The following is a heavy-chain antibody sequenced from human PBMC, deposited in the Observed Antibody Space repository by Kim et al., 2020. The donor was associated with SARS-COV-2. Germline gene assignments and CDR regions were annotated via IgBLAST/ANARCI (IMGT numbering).Heavy chain of an antibody. CDR1: GFTFRNYA. CDR2: VSGSGGST. Sequence: GGSLRLSCAASGFTFRNYAMSWVRQAPGKGLEWVSSVSGSGGSTYDADSVKGRFTISRDNSKNTLYLQMNSLRAGDTAVYYCAKDVGDWLSVRGAFDIWG. J-gene: IGHJ3*02. CDR3: AKDVGDWLSVRGAFDI. V-gene: IGHV3-23*01. D-gene: IGHD3-9*01.